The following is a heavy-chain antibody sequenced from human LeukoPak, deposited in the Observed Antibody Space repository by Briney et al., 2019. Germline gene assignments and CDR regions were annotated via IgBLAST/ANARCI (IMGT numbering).Heavy chain of an antibody. CDR2: IKQDGREK. CDR3: ARDGLGVVGRSGYYYGPPRFDY. J-gene: IGHJ4*02. V-gene: IGHV3-7*05. CDR1: GFTFSTYW. D-gene: IGHD3-22*01. Sequence: GGSLRLSCAASGFTFSTYWMSWVRQAPGKGLEGVANIKQDGREKYYVDSVKGRFTISRDNAKNSLYLQMNSLRVEDTAVYYCARDGLGVVGRSGYYYGPPRFDYWGQGTLVTVSS.